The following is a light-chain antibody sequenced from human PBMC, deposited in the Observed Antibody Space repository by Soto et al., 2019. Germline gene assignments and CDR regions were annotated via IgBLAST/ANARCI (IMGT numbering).Light chain of an antibody. CDR2: GKN. V-gene: IGLV1-40*01. CDR1: SSNIGSGFD. Sequence: QSVLTQPPSVSGAPGQGVTISCTGSSSNIGSGFDVHWYQQLPGTDPKLLIYGKNNRPAGVPDRFSGSKSGTSASLAITGRQAEDEADYYCQSYDSSLSGYVFGTGTKLTVL. J-gene: IGLJ1*01. CDR3: QSYDSSLSGYV.